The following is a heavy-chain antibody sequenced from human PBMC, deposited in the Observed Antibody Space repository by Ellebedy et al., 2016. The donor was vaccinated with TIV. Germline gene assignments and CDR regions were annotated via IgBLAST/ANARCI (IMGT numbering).Heavy chain of an antibody. J-gene: IGHJ6*02. V-gene: IGHV2-70*17. CDR1: GFSLSTSGMC. CDR3: ARMIRAVAGKSSPSTDYGMDV. CDR2: IDWDDDK. Sequence: SGPTLVKPTQTLTLTCTFSGFSLSTSGMCVAWIRQASGKALEWLARIDWDDDKFYSTSLETRLSIFKDTSKNLVVLTMTNMGPVDTATYYCARMIRAVAGKSSPSTDYGMDVWGQGTTVTVSS. D-gene: IGHD6-19*01.